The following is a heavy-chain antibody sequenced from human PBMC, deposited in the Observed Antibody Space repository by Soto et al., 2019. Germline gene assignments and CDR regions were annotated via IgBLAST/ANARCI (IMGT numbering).Heavy chain of an antibody. D-gene: IGHD1-7*01. Sequence: VKVSCKASGFTFTNSAIQWVRQARGQRLEWIGWIVVGSGRTDYAQKFQERLTITRDMSTTTAYMELSSLRLEDTAVYYCAAVQGGGTTFHFWGQGTLVTVSS. V-gene: IGHV1-58*02. J-gene: IGHJ4*02. CDR1: GFTFTNSA. CDR3: AAVQGGGTTFHF. CDR2: IVVGSGRT.